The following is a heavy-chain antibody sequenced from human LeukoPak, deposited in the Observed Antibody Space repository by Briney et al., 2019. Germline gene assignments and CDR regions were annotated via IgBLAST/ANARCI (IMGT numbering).Heavy chain of an antibody. Sequence: ASVKVSCKTSGYTFTGYYFHWVRQAPGHGLEWMGWINPNSGGTNYAQNFQGRVTMTRDTSISTAYVELSRLRSDDTAVYYCAGYSGSYLVLGTFDVWGQGTMVTVSS. CDR1: GYTFTGYY. CDR2: INPNSGGT. CDR3: AGYSGSYLVLGTFDV. V-gene: IGHV1-2*02. D-gene: IGHD1-26*01. J-gene: IGHJ3*01.